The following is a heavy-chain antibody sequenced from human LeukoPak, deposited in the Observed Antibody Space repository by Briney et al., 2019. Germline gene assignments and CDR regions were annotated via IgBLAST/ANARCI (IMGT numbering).Heavy chain of an antibody. D-gene: IGHD2/OR15-2a*01. J-gene: IGHJ5*02. Sequence: SETLSLTCTVSGGSISRGGYYWSWIRQHPGKGLEWIGYIYYSGSTYYNPSLKSRVTISVDTSKNQFSLKLSSVTAADTAVYYCARNRFAAENCFDPWGQGTLVTVSS. CDR2: IYYSGST. CDR3: ARNRFAAENCFDP. V-gene: IGHV4-31*03. CDR1: GGSISRGGYY.